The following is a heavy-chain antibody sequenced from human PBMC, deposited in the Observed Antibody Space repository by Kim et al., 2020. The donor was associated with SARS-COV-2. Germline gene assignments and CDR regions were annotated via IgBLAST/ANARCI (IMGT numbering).Heavy chain of an antibody. CDR2: IKPDGSGK. Sequence: GGSLRLSCAASGFTFSSYWMTWVRQAPGKGLEWVANIKPDGSGKYYVDSVKGRFTISRDNAKNSLYLQMNSLRAEDTGVYYCAGVSASHFGSYYFEFWGQGILVTVSS. V-gene: IGHV3-7*04. CDR1: GFTFSSYW. CDR3: AGVSASHFGSYYFEF. D-gene: IGHD2-8*01. J-gene: IGHJ4*02.